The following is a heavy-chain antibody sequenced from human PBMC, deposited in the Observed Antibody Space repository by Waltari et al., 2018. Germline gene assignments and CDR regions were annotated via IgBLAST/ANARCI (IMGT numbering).Heavy chain of an antibody. J-gene: IGHJ2*01. D-gene: IGHD1-1*01. Sequence: EVQLSESGGGLIQPGGSLRLSCAASGFTFRDEAMTWVRQAPGGGLGWVSAISRFDGSTYYADSVRGRFTISRDHSKNSVYLQMNSLSAEDTAVYYCAKDSRWNLSWYFDLWGRGTRVAVSS. CDR1: GFTFRDEA. CDR3: AKDSRWNLSWYFDL. CDR2: ISRFDGST. V-gene: IGHV3-23*01.